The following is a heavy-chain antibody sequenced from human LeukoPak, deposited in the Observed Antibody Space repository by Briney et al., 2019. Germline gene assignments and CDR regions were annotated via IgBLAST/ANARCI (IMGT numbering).Heavy chain of an antibody. CDR1: GYGFTSYW. V-gene: IGHV5-51*01. Sequence: GESLKISFKGSGYGFTSYWIGWGRRMPGKGVEWMGIIYPGESDTRYSPSFQGQVTISADKSIKTTYLQWSSLKASDTAMYYCARQSNYDILTGPIDYWGQGTLVTVSS. CDR3: ARQSNYDILTGPIDY. J-gene: IGHJ4*02. D-gene: IGHD3-9*01. CDR2: IYPGESDT.